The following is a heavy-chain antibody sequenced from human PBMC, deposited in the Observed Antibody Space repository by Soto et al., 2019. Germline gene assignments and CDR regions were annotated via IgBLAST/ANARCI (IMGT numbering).Heavy chain of an antibody. CDR1: GGTFSSYA. D-gene: IGHD3-10*01. V-gene: IGHV1-69*01. Sequence: QVQLVQSGAEVKKPGSSVKVSCKASGGTFSSYAISWVRQAPGQGLEWMGGIIPIFGTANYAQKFQGRVTITADGSPSTAYMELSSRRSDDTAVYYCARERVSNYGSGRDYYYGMDVWGQGSTVTVS. J-gene: IGHJ6*02. CDR3: ARERVSNYGSGRDYYYGMDV. CDR2: IIPIFGTA.